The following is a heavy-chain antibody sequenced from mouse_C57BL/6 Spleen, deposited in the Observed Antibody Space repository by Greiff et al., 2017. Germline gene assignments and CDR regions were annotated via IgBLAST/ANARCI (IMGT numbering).Heavy chain of an antibody. V-gene: IGHV1-69*01. CDR1: GYTFTSYW. CDR2: IDPSDSYT. J-gene: IGHJ2*01. D-gene: IGHD3-3*01. CDR3: ARSKGGGQGFDY. Sequence: QVQLQQPGAELVMPGASVKLSCKASGYTFTSYWMHWVKQRPGQGLEWIGEIDPSDSYTNYNQKFKGKSTLTVDKSSSTADMQLSSLTSEDSAVYYCARSKGGGQGFDYWGQGTTLTVSS.